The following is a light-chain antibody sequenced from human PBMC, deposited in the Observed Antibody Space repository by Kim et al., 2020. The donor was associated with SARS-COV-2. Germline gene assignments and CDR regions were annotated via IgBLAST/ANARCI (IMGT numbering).Light chain of an antibody. CDR1: SSDIGGYNY. Sequence: QSALTQPASVSGSPGQSITISCTGTSSDIGGYNYVSWYQHHPGKAPKLMIYDVNKRPSGVSYRFSGSKSGNTAFLTIFGLQAEDEADYYCSSYTSTSTPPFGGGTQLTV. J-gene: IGLJ3*02. V-gene: IGLV2-14*03. CDR2: DVN. CDR3: SSYTSTSTPP.